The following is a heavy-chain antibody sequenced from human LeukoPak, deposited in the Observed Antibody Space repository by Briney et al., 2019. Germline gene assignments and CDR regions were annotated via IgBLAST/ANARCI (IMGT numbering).Heavy chain of an antibody. J-gene: IGHJ4*02. CDR3: AKDRLISGSEAPFDY. V-gene: IGHV3-23*01. CDR2: ISGSGGST. Sequence: GWPLRLSCAASGFTFSSYAMSWVRQAPGKGLEWVSAISGSGGSTYYADSVKGRFTISRDNSKNTLYLQMNSLRAEDTAVYYCAKDRLISGSEAPFDYWGQGTLVTVSS. D-gene: IGHD6-25*01. CDR1: GFTFSSYA.